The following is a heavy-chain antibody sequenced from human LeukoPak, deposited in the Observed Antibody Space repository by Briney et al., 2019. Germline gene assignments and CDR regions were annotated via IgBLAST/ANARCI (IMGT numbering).Heavy chain of an antibody. CDR1: GYTFIGYY. CDR3: VRSKIRGSDFDAFDM. D-gene: IGHD5/OR15-5a*01. J-gene: IGHJ3*02. CDR2: IHPNSGGT. V-gene: IGHV1-2*02. Sequence: GASVKVSCKASGYTFIGYYMHWVRQAPGQGLEWMGWIHPNSGGTDYAQKFQGRVTMTRDTSISTAYMELSRLRSDDTAVYFCVRSKIRGSDFDAFDMWGQGTMVTVSS.